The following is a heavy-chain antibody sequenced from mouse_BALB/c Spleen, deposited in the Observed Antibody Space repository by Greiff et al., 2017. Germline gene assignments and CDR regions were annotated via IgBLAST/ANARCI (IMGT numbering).Heavy chain of an antibody. CDR2: ISDGGSYT. V-gene: IGHV5-4*02. CDR1: GFTFSDYY. D-gene: IGHD2-4*01. Sequence: EVMLVESGGGLVKPGGSLKLSCAASGFTFSDYYMYWVRQTPEKRLEWVATISDGGSYTYYPDSVKGRFTISRDNAKNNLYLQMSSLKSEDTAMYYCARGRATMIYFDYWGQGTTLTVSS. J-gene: IGHJ2*01. CDR3: ARGRATMIYFDY.